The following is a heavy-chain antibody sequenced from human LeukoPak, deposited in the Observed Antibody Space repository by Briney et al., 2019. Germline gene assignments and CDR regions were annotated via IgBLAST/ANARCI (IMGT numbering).Heavy chain of an antibody. CDR3: ATAAYDIGSYIVNHDY. CDR2: ISGSGGST. CDR1: GFTFSSYA. V-gene: IGHV3-23*01. J-gene: IGHJ4*02. D-gene: IGHD3-22*01. Sequence: GGSLRLSCAASGFTFSSYAMSWVRQAPGKGLEWVSAISGSGGSTYYADSVKGRFTISRDDSKNTLYLQMSSLRAEDTAMYYCATAAYDIGSYIVNHDYWGQGTLVTVSS.